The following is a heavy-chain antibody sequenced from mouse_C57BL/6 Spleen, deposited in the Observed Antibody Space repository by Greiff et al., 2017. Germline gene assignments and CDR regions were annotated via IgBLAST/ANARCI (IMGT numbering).Heavy chain of an antibody. V-gene: IGHV1-69*01. CDR2: IDPSDSYT. CDR3: ARGAIGGYFDV. Sequence: QVQLQQPGAELVMPGASVKLSCKASGYTFTSYWMHWVKQRPGQGLEWIGEIDPSDSYTNYNQKFKGKSTLTVDKSSSTAYMQLSSLTSEVAAVYYCARGAIGGYFDVWGTGTTVTVSS. CDR1: GYTFTSYW. J-gene: IGHJ1*03. D-gene: IGHD2-14*01.